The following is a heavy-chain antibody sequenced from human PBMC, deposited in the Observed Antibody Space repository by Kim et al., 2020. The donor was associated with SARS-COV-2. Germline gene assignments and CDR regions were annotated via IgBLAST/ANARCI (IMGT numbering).Heavy chain of an antibody. V-gene: IGHV1-24*01. CDR3: TILDYYDGGTYWGGFAY. Sequence: ASVKVSCKVSGYTLNEVSMHWVRETPEKGLEWMGHFDPEDGETTYAQKFQGRITLTEDTSSDTAYMQLSGLTSEDTAIYYCTILDYYDGGTYWGGFAYWGQSTLVTVSS. D-gene: IGHD3-22*01. CDR2: FDPEDGET. J-gene: IGHJ4*02. CDR1: GYTLNEVS.